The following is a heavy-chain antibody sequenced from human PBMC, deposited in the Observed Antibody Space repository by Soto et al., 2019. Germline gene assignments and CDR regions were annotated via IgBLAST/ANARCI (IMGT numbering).Heavy chain of an antibody. CDR3: AREWDRRVSAYYGMDV. CDR1: GDSVYSNSAA. D-gene: IGHD1-26*01. Sequence: SQSLSLTCAISGDSVYSNSAAWNWIRQSPSRGLEWLGRTYYRSKWYNDYAVSVKSRITINPDTSKNQFSLQLNSVTPEDTAVYYCAREWDRRVSAYYGMDVWGQGTTVTVSS. V-gene: IGHV6-1*01. CDR2: TYYRSKWYN. J-gene: IGHJ6*02.